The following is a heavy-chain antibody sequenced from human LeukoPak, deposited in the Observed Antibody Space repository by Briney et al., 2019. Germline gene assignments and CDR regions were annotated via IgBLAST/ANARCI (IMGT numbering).Heavy chain of an antibody. CDR3: ARSRRRPYFDY. J-gene: IGHJ4*02. CDR2: ISSSGSTI. CDR1: GFTFSDYY. Sequence: GGSLRPSCAASGFTFSDYYMSWIRQAPGKGLEWVSYISSSGSTIYYADSVKGRFTISRDNAKNSLYLQMNSLRAEDTAVYYCARSRRRPYFDYWGQGTLVTVSS. V-gene: IGHV3-11*01. D-gene: IGHD1-1*01.